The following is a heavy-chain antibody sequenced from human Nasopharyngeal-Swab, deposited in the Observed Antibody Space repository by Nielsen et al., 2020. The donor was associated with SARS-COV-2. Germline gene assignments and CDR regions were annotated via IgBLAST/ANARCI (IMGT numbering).Heavy chain of an antibody. CDR1: GFTFSDYY. D-gene: IGHD3-9*01. V-gene: IGHV3-11*04. J-gene: IGHJ6*02. CDR2: ISTSGSTI. Sequence: GESLKISCAASGFTFSDYYMSWIRQAPGKGLEWVSYISTSGSTISFADSVKGRFTISRDNAKNSLYLQMNSLRAEDTGIYYCTRDQRTFDWPPMDVWGQGTTVTVSS. CDR3: TRDQRTFDWPPMDV.